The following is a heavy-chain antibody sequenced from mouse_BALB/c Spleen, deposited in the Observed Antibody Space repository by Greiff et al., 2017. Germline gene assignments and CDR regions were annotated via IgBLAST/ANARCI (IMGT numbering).Heavy chain of an antibody. J-gene: IGHJ4*01. CDR1: GYSITSDYA. Sequence: EVQLQQSGPGLVKPSQSLSLTCTVTGYSITSDYAWNWIRQFPGNKLEWMGYISYSGSTSYNPSLKSRISITRDTSKNQFFLQLNSVTTEDTATYYCARPLYYRYEGYYAMDYWGQGTSVTVSS. CDR3: ARPLYYRYEGYYAMDY. CDR2: ISYSGST. D-gene: IGHD2-14*01. V-gene: IGHV3-2*02.